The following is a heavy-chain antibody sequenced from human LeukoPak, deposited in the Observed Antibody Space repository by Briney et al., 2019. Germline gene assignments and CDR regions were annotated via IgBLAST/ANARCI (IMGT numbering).Heavy chain of an antibody. CDR1: GFTFSSYA. V-gene: IGHV3-23*01. CDR3: AKFLIPYDFLAIDV. J-gene: IGHJ6*03. Sequence: GGSLRLSCAASGFTFSSYAMSWVRQAPGKGLEWVSAISGSGGSTYYADSVKGRFTISRDNSKNTLYLQMNSLRAEDTAVYYCAKFLIPYDFLAIDVWGKGTTVTVSS. CDR2: ISGSGGST. D-gene: IGHD3-3*01.